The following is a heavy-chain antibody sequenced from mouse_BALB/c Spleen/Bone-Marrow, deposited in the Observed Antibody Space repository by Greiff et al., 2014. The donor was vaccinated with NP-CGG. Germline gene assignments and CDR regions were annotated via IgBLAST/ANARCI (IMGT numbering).Heavy chain of an antibody. CDR2: ISNGSSTI. D-gene: IGHD2-4*01. Sequence: QLQQPGGGLVQPGGSRKLSCASSGFTFSSFGMHWVRQAPEKGLEWVAYISNGSSTIYYADTVKGRFTISRDNPKNTLFLQMTSLRSEDTAMYYCARKGAMITHYYAMDYWGQGTSVTVSS. CDR3: ARKGAMITHYYAMDY. V-gene: IGHV5-17*02. J-gene: IGHJ4*01. CDR1: GFTFSSFG.